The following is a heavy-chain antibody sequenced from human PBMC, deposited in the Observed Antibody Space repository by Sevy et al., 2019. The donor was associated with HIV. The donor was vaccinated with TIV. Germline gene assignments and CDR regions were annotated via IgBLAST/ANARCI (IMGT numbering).Heavy chain of an antibody. D-gene: IGHD1-26*01. Sequence: SETLSLTCTVSGYSISSGYYWGWIRQPPGKGLEWIGSIYHSGSTYYNPSLKSRVTISVDTSKNQFSLKLSSVTAADTAVYYCARTRNGRKGAFDIWGQRTMVTVSS. V-gene: IGHV4-38-2*02. CDR2: IYHSGST. J-gene: IGHJ3*02. CDR1: GYSISSGYY. CDR3: ARTRNGRKGAFDI.